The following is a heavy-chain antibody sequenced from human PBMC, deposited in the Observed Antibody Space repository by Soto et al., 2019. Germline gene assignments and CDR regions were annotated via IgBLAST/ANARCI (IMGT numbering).Heavy chain of an antibody. CDR1: GFTFSSYS. Sequence: EVQLVESGGGLVQPGGSLRLSCEASGFTFSSYSMNWVRQAPGKGLEWVSYISSSSSTIYYADSVKGRFTISRDNAKNSLYLQMNSLRDEDTAVYYCARDPATYYDFWSGYLYNWGQGTLVTVSS. D-gene: IGHD3-3*01. CDR2: ISSSSSTI. J-gene: IGHJ4*02. CDR3: ARDPATYYDFWSGYLYN. V-gene: IGHV3-48*02.